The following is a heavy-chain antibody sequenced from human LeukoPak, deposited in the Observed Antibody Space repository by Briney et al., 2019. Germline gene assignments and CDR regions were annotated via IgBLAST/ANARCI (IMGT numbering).Heavy chain of an antibody. J-gene: IGHJ1*01. CDR1: GFTFSSYA. CDR2: ISSNGGRT. CDR3: ARDAPDYYGSGSYYNGFFQH. D-gene: IGHD3-10*01. Sequence: GGSLRLSCAASGFTFSSYAMHWVRQAPAKGLEYVSAISSNGGRTYYANSVRGRFTISRDNSKNMLFLQMGSLRPEDMAVYYCARDAPDYYGSGSYYNGFFQHWGQGTLVTVSS. V-gene: IGHV3-64*01.